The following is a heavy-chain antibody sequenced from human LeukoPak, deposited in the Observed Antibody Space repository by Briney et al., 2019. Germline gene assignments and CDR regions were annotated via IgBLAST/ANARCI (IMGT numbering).Heavy chain of an antibody. CDR1: GGSISSSSYY. Sequence: PSETLSLTCTVSGGSISSSSYYWGWIRRPPGKGLEWIGSIYYSGSTYYNPSLKSRVTISVDTSKNQFSLKLSSVTAADTAVYYCGYGMDVWGQGTTVTVSS. CDR2: IYYSGST. J-gene: IGHJ6*02. V-gene: IGHV4-39*01. CDR3: GYGMDV.